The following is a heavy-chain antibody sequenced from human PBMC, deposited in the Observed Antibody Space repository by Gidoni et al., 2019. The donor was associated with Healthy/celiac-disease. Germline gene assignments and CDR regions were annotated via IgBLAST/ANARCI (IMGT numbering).Heavy chain of an antibody. D-gene: IGHD3-9*01. CDR1: GFTFSRYG. J-gene: IGHJ6*02. CDR3: ARGGWYYDILTGYLDV. Sequence: QVQLVESGGGVVQPGRALRRSCAASGFTFSRYGMPWVRQAPGQGLEWVAVISYDGSNKYYADSVKGRFTISRDNSKNTLYLQMNSLRAEDTAVYYCARGGWYYDILTGYLDVWGQGTTVTVSS. V-gene: IGHV3-30*03. CDR2: ISYDGSNK.